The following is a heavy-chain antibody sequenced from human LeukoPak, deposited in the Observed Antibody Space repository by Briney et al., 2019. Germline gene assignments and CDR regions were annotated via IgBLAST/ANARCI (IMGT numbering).Heavy chain of an antibody. CDR3: AKSSQGRVPGYSYYFDY. V-gene: IGHV3-23*01. CDR1: EFTFSSYA. CDR2: ISGSGDST. J-gene: IGHJ4*02. D-gene: IGHD3-22*01. Sequence: GGSLRLSCAASEFTFSSYAMAWVPHAPGKGLVWVSAISGSGDSTYYADSVKGRFTISRDNSKNTLYLQMNSLRAEDTAVYFCAKSSQGRVPGYSYYFDYWGQGTLVTVSS.